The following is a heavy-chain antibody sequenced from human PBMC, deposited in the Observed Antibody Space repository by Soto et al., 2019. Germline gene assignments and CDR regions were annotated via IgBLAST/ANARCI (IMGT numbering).Heavy chain of an antibody. CDR1: GFTFSGSA. V-gene: IGHV3-73*01. CDR3: TRSYGDYVRDY. J-gene: IGHJ4*02. D-gene: IGHD4-17*01. CDR2: IRSKSNSYAT. Sequence: EVQLVESGGGLVQPGGSLKLSCAVSGFTFSGSAMHWVRQASGKGLEWVGRIRSKSNSYATAYAASVKGRFTISRDDSKNTAYLQMNSLKTEDTAVYYCTRSYGDYVRDYWGQGTLVTVSS.